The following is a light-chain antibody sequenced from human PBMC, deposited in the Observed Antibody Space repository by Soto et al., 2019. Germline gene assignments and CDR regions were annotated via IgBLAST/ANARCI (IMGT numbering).Light chain of an antibody. J-gene: IGLJ1*01. V-gene: IGLV2-14*01. CDR2: EVS. CDR3: SSYTSSSILV. CDR1: SSDVGDYNY. Sequence: QSALTQPASVSGSPGQSITISCTGTSSDVGDYNYVSWYQQHPGKAPKLMIYEVSNRPSGVSNRFSGSKSGNTASLTISGLQAEDEAAYYCSSYTSSSILVFGTGTKVTVL.